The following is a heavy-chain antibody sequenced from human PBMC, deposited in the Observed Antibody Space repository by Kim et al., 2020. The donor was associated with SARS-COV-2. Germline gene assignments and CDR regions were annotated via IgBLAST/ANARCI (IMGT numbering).Heavy chain of an antibody. CDR3: ASHSLAAADFDY. D-gene: IGHD6-13*01. Sequence: GGSLRLSCAASGFNFSSYGMHWVRQAPGKGLEWVAVISYDGNHKYFADSVKGRFTISRDNSKNTLYLQMNSLRAEDTAVYYCASHSLAAADFDYWGQGT. J-gene: IGHJ4*02. CDR2: ISYDGNHK. CDR1: GFNFSSYG. V-gene: IGHV3-33*05.